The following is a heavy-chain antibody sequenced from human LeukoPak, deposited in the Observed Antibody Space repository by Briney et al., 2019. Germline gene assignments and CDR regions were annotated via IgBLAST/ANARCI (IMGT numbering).Heavy chain of an antibody. CDR1: GYTFTSYD. J-gene: IGHJ6*02. D-gene: IGHD3-10*01. CDR2: MNPNSGNT. V-gene: IGHV1-8*01. Sequence: ASVKVSCKASGYTFTSYDINWVRQATGQGLEWMGWMNPNSGNTGYAQKFQGRVTMTRNTSISTAYMELSSLRSEDTAVYYCARPRDYYGSGSYFVPRYYYGMDVWGQGTTVTVSS. CDR3: ARPRDYYGSGSYFVPRYYYGMDV.